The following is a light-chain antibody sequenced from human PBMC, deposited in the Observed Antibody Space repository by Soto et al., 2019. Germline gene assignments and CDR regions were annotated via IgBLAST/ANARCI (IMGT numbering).Light chain of an antibody. V-gene: IGKV3-15*01. CDR2: GAS. CDR3: QQNDNGPWT. Sequence: EIVMTQSPATLSVSPGGRATLSCRASQSISDTLAWYQQKPGQAPRLLIYGASRRATGFPARFSGSGSGTAFTPTITSLRSGVFAVNNCQQNDNGPWTFGKGTKVKI. CDR1: QSISDT. J-gene: IGKJ1*01.